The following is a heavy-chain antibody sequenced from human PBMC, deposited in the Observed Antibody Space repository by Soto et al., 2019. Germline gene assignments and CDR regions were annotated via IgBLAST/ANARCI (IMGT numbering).Heavy chain of an antibody. D-gene: IGHD3-10*01. V-gene: IGHV4-34*01. CDR1: GGSFSGYY. CDR2: INHSGST. J-gene: IGHJ6*02. Sequence: PSETLSLTCAVYGGSFSGYYWSWIRQPPGKGLEWIGEINHSGSTNYNPSLKSRVTISVDTSKNQFSLKLSSVTAADTAVYYCARDWNKGWSDYYGSGAWFYYYYYGMDVWGQGTTVTVSS. CDR3: ARDWNKGWSDYYGSGAWFYYYYYGMDV.